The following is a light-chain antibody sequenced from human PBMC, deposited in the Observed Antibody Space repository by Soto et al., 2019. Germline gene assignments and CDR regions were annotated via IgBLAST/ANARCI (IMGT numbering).Light chain of an antibody. J-gene: IGKJ1*01. Sequence: DIQMTQSPSSLSASVGDRVTITCRASQGVSNHLAWYQQKPGKVPKLLIYAASTLQSGVPSRFSGSGSGTDFTLTISSLQPEDVATYYCQEYNSAPWTFGQGTRVEIK. V-gene: IGKV1-27*01. CDR2: AAS. CDR3: QEYNSAPWT. CDR1: QGVSNH.